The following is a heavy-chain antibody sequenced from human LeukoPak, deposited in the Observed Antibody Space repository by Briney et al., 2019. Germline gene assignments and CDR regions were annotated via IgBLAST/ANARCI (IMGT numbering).Heavy chain of an antibody. J-gene: IGHJ5*02. CDR1: GYTFTSYD. D-gene: IGHD3-3*01. CDR2: MNPNSGNT. CDR3: ARGLYDFWSGHYTRAGFDP. Sequence: ASVKVSCKASGYTFTSYDINWVRQATGQGLEWMGWMNPNSGNTGYAQKFQGRVTITRNTSISTAYMELSSLRSEDTAVYYCARGLYDFWSGHYTRAGFDPWGQGTLVTVSS. V-gene: IGHV1-8*03.